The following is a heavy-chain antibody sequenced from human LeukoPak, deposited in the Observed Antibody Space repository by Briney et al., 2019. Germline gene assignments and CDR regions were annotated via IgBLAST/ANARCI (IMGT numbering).Heavy chain of an antibody. CDR3: ATEGFKQQLVRIYPFDY. Sequence: ASVKVSCKVSGYTLTELPIHWVRQAPGKGLEWMGGFDPEDSKTIYAQKFQGRVTMTEDTSTDTAYMELTSLRSEDTAVYYCATEGFKQQLVRIYPFDYWGQGTLVTVSS. D-gene: IGHD6-13*01. J-gene: IGHJ4*02. V-gene: IGHV1-24*01. CDR1: GYTLTELP. CDR2: FDPEDSKT.